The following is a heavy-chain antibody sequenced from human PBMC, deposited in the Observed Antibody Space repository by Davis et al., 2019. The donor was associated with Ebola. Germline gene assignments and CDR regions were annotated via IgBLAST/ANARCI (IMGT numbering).Heavy chain of an antibody. CDR1: GFTFSDFA. J-gene: IGHJ5*01. CDR3: ASLYCSRGTCHFDS. Sequence: PGGSLRLSCAASGFTFSDFAMHWVRQAPGKGLEWVAVISYDGSKDYYGDSVKGRFTISRDNSKNTVFLQMNSLRAGDTAVYFCASLYCSRGTCHFDSWGQGVLVTVSS. CDR2: ISYDGSKD. V-gene: IGHV3-30*14. D-gene: IGHD2-15*01.